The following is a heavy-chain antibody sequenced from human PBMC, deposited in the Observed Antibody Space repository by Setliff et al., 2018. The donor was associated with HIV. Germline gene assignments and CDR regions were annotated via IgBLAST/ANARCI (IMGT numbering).Heavy chain of an antibody. V-gene: IGHV3-9*01. CDR3: ARGSCSSASCAIDCWGQGTLVTVSSDV. J-gene: IGHJ6*04. CDR1: GFTFDEYA. CDR2: IGWNGVSI. Sequence: LRLSCVASGFTFDEYALHWVRQVPGKGLEWVSSIGWNGVSIAYADSVKGRFTISRDNAKNSLFLQMNSLGVEDTALYYCARGSCSSASCAIDCWGQGTLVTVSSDVWGKGTTVTVSS. D-gene: IGHD2-2*01.